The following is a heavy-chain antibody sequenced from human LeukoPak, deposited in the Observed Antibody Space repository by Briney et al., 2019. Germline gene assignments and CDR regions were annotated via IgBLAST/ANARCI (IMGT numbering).Heavy chain of an antibody. Sequence: SGPTLVKPTQTLTLTCTFSGFSLSTRGMRVSWIRQPPGKALEWLARIDWDDDKFYSTSLNTRLTISKDTSKYQVVLTMTNMDPVDTATYYCARSKSYYYYYMDVWGKGTTVTVPS. J-gene: IGHJ6*03. CDR2: IDWDDDK. CDR1: GFSLSTRGMR. CDR3: ARSKSYYYYYMDV. V-gene: IGHV2-70*04.